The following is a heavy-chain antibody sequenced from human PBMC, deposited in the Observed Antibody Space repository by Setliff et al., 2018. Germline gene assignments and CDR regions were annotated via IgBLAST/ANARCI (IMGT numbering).Heavy chain of an antibody. Sequence: SETLSLTCTVSGGSISSSNYYWGWIRQPPGKGLEWIGNIYYGGSAYYNPSLKSRVTISVDTSKNQFSLKLSSVTAADTAMYYCARILGYCSGGSCYVPHWGQGTLVTVSS. CDR2: IYYGGSA. D-gene: IGHD2-15*01. V-gene: IGHV4-39*07. CDR1: GGSISSSNYY. J-gene: IGHJ4*02. CDR3: ARILGYCSGGSCYVPH.